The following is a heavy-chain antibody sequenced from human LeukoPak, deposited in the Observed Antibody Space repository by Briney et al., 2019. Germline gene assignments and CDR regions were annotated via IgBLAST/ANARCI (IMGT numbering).Heavy chain of an antibody. J-gene: IGHJ5*02. V-gene: IGHV3-23*01. CDR2: ISGSGDST. Sequence: GALRLSCAASGFTFGSYAMTWVRQAPGRGLEWVSAISGSGDSTYYADSVKGRFTISRDNSKNTLYLQMNSLRAEDTAVYYCAKRVPSRDSGYDRWGQGTLVTVSS. CDR1: GFTFGSYA. D-gene: IGHD5-12*01. CDR3: AKRVPSRDSGYDR.